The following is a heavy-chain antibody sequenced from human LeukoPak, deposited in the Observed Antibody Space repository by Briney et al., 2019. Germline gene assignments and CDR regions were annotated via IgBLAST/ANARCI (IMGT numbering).Heavy chain of an antibody. J-gene: IGHJ4*02. CDR1: GFIFSNAW. Sequence: GGSLRLSCAASGFIFSNAWMSWVRQAPGKGLEWVANIKQDGSEKYYVDSVKGRFTISRDNAKNSLYLQMNSLRAEDTAVYYCARLRGYSGYDFDYWGQGTLVTVSP. V-gene: IGHV3-7*01. D-gene: IGHD5-12*01. CDR3: ARLRGYSGYDFDY. CDR2: IKQDGSEK.